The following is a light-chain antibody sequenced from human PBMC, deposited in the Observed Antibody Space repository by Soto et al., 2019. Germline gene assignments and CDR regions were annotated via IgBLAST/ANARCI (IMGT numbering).Light chain of an antibody. J-gene: IGLJ1*01. CDR2: DVS. CDR1: SSEVGRYNY. Sequence: QSVLAQPASVSGSPGQSIAISCTGTSSEVGRYNYVSWFQQHPGKAPKLMIYDVSKRPSGVSDRFSGSKSGNTASLTISGLQAKDEADYYCSSYTSSNTFVFGTGTKVTVL. CDR3: SSYTSSNTFV. V-gene: IGLV2-14*01.